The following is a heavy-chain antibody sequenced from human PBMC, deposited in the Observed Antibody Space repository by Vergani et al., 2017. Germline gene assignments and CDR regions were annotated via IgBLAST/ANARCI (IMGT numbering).Heavy chain of an antibody. J-gene: IGHJ3*02. Sequence: QVQLQQWGAGLLKPSETLSFTCAVYGGSFSGYYWSWIRQPPGKGLEWVGEINHSGSTNYNPSLKSRVTISVDTSKNQFSLKLSSVTAADTAVYYCARDRVSDYDFWSGYYDAFDIWGQGTMVTVSS. V-gene: IGHV4-34*01. D-gene: IGHD3-3*01. CDR1: GGSFSGYY. CDR3: ARDRVSDYDFWSGYYDAFDI. CDR2: INHSGST.